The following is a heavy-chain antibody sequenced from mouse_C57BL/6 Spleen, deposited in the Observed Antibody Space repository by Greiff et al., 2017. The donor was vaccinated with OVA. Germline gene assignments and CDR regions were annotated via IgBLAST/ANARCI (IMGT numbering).Heavy chain of an antibody. V-gene: IGHV7-3*01. CDR1: GFTFTDYY. CDR2: IRNKANGYTT. Sequence: EVKLVESGGGLVQPGGSLSLSCAASGFTFTDYYMSWVRQPPGKALEWLGFIRNKANGYTTEYSASVKGRFTISRDNSQSILYLQMNARRAEDSATYYCARSLGRNYFDYWGQGTTLTVSS. CDR3: ARSLGRNYFDY. J-gene: IGHJ2*01.